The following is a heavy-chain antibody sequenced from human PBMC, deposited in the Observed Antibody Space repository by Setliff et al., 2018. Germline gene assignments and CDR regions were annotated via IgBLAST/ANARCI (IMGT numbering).Heavy chain of an antibody. CDR3: ARRGTTAFDF. Sequence: LSLTCAVFGDFFTGHYWSWIRQSPGKGLEWVAHISYSSGSISYADSVKGRFTISRDNAKNTLYLEMNNLRAEDSAVYYCARRGTTAFDFWGLGTLVTVSS. D-gene: IGHD4-4*01. J-gene: IGHJ4*02. CDR2: ISYSSGSI. V-gene: IGHV3-11*04. CDR1: GDFFTGHY.